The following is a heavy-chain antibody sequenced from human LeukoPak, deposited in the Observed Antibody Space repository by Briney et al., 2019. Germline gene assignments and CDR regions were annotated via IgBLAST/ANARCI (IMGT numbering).Heavy chain of an antibody. CDR2: INPNSGGT. V-gene: IGHV1-2*02. CDR1: GYTFTGYY. Sequence: ASVKVSCKASGYTFTGYYMHWVRQAPGQGLEWMGWINPNSGGTNYAQKFQGRVTMTRDTSISTAYMELRRLTSDDTAVFYCARVLRKRGTYYYDSSSYNWFDPWGQGTLVTVSS. J-gene: IGHJ5*02. D-gene: IGHD3-22*01. CDR3: ARVLRKRGTYYYDSSSYNWFDP.